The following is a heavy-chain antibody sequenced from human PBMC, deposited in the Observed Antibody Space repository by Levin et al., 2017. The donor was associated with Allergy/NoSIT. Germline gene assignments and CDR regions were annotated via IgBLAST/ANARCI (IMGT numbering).Heavy chain of an antibody. D-gene: IGHD6-13*01. Sequence: GESLKISCAASGFTFSNAWMSWVRQAPGKGLEWVGRIKSKTDGGTTDYAAPVKGRFTISRDDSKNTLYLQMNSLKTEDTAVYYCTTVYHRYSSSWYPLGYWGQGTLVTVSS. CDR1: GFTFSNAW. V-gene: IGHV3-15*01. CDR3: TTVYHRYSSSWYPLGY. CDR2: IKSKTDGGTT. J-gene: IGHJ4*02.